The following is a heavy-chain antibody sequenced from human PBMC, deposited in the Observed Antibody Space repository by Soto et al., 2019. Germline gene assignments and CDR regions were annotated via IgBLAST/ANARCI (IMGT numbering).Heavy chain of an antibody. CDR2: ISYDGSNK. CDR3: AGAALAVAYCASNTFDSIAFFDP. D-gene: IGHD2-2*01. CDR1: GFTFSSYA. J-gene: IGHJ5*02. Sequence: GGSLRLSCAASGFTFSSYAMHWVRQAPGKGLEWVAVISYDGSNKYYADSVKGRFTISRDNSKNTLCLQMNSLRAEDTAVYYWAGAALAVAYCASNTFDSIAFFDPWGQGALVTVSS. V-gene: IGHV3-30-3*01.